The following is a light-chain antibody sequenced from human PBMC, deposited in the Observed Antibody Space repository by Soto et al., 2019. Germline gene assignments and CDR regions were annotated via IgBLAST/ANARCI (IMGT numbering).Light chain of an antibody. CDR3: SSYTSSSSVV. V-gene: IGLV2-14*01. CDR1: SRDDGGYNY. Sequence: QSVLPKPDSLYGSPGQSLTISCTGTSRDDGGYNYVSWYQQHPGKAPKLMIDEVSNRPSGVSNRFSASKSGNTASLTISGLQAEDEADYYCSSYTSSSSVVVVGGTKLTVL. CDR2: EVS. J-gene: IGLJ2*01.